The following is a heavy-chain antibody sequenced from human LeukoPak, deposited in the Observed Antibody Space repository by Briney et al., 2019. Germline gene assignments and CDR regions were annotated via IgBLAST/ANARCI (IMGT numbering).Heavy chain of an antibody. J-gene: IGHJ4*02. V-gene: IGHV3-21*01. CDR2: IDSTSRYI. CDR1: GFTISSYTFGSYT. Sequence: PGESLRLSCAASGFTISSYTFGSYTMNLVRQAPGKGLEWVASIDSTSRYIYYTDSVKGRFTISKDNANSSLHLQMNSLRAEDTAVYYCARDQDYSKGFDYWGQGTLVTVSS. CDR3: ARDQDYSKGFDY. D-gene: IGHD4-11*01.